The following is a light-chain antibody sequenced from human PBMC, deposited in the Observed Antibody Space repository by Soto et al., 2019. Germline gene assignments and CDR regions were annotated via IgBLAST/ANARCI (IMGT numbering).Light chain of an antibody. V-gene: IGKV1-39*01. CDR1: QSISNY. CDR3: QQTYNTPYT. J-gene: IGKJ2*01. Sequence: DIQMTQSPSSLSASVGDRVTITCRSSQSISNYLNWYQQQPGKAPKLLIYVASILQSGVPSRFSGSGSGTDFTLTISSLQPEDFATYYCQQTYNTPYTVGQGTKVDIK. CDR2: VAS.